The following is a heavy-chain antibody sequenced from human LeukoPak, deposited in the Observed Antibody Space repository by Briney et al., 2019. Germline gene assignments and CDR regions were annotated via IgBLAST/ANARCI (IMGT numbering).Heavy chain of an antibody. J-gene: IGHJ3*02. V-gene: IGHV3-33*03. CDR1: GFTFSRYG. CDR3: ASGDTTGYSGDAFNI. CDR2: IWYDGSNK. D-gene: IGHD3-22*01. Sequence: GRSLRLSCVASGFTFSRYGMHWVRQAPGKGLEWVGIIWYDGSNKYYADSVKGRFTISRDTSKNTLYLQMDSLRAEDTAVYYCASGDTTGYSGDAFNIWGQGTMVTVSS.